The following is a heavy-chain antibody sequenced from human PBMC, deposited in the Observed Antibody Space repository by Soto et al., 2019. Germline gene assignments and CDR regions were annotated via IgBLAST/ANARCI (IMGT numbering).Heavy chain of an antibody. J-gene: IGHJ4*02. CDR3: AYSYYLYESYFDY. CDR2: IYYSGST. CDR1: GGSISSGGYY. Sequence: LSLTCTVSGGSISSGGYYWSWIRQHPGNGLEWIGYIYYSGSTYYNPSLKSRVTISVDTSKNQFSLKLSSVTAADTAVYYCAYSYYLYESYFDYCGQGTLVTVSS. D-gene: IGHD2-15*01. V-gene: IGHV4-31*03.